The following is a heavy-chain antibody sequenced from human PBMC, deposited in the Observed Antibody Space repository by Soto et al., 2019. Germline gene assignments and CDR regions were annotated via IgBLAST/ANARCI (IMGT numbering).Heavy chain of an antibody. CDR3: ARQKAMPPHFYSGMDV. Sequence: QVHLVQSGAEVKKPGSSVKVSCTASGGTFGSYTVTWVRQAPGQGLEWMGEIIPMFGTPSYAQKLQGRVTLTADKSTTTAHMELSSLSSDDTAVYFCARQKAMPPHFYSGMDVWGQGTRVTVSS. V-gene: IGHV1-69*06. J-gene: IGHJ6*02. D-gene: IGHD2-2*01. CDR1: GGTFGSYT. CDR2: IIPMFGTP.